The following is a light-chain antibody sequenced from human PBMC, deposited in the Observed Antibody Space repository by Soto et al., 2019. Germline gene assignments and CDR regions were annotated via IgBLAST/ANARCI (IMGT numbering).Light chain of an antibody. CDR3: SSYAVTNIFV. CDR1: SSDVGGYNY. V-gene: IGLV2-8*01. CDR2: EVS. Sequence: HSALTQPPSASGSPGQSVTISCTGTSSDVGGYNYVSWHQQHPGKAPKVIIYEVSKRPSGVPDRFSGSKSGSTASLTVSGLQAEDESDYYCSSYAVTNIFVFGTGTKVTVL. J-gene: IGLJ1*01.